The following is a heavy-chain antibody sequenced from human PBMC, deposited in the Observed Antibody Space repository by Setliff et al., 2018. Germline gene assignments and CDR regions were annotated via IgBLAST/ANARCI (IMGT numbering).Heavy chain of an antibody. Sequence: GASVKVSCKSSGYTFTGYYMHWVRQAPGQGLEWMGWINPSGGSTSYAQKFQGRVTMTRDTSTSTVYMELSSLRSEDTAVYYCARRMWELRSDAFDIWGQGTMVTVSS. CDR3: ARRMWELRSDAFDI. D-gene: IGHD1-26*01. J-gene: IGHJ3*02. CDR1: GYTFTGYY. CDR2: INPSGGST. V-gene: IGHV1-46*01.